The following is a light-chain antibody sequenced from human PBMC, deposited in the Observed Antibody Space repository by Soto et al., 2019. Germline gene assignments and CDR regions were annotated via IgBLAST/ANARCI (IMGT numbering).Light chain of an antibody. CDR1: SSDVGSYNL. J-gene: IGLJ2*01. V-gene: IGLV2-14*02. CDR2: EVS. Sequence: QSALTQPASVSGSPGQSISISCTGTSSDVGSYNLVSWYQQHPGKAPKLIIFEVSDRPSGVSHRFSGSKSGNTASLTISGLQSEDEADYYCSSYTSSITYLVFGGGTKLTVL. CDR3: SSYTSSITYLV.